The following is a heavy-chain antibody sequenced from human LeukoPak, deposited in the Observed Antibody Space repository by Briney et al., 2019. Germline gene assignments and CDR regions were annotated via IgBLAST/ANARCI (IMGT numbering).Heavy chain of an antibody. CDR1: GGSISSGSYY. CDR2: IYTSGTT. J-gene: IGHJ6*03. Sequence: SETLSLTCTVSGGSISSGSYYWTWIRQPAGRGLEWIGHIYTSGTTNYNPSLKSRVTISVDTSKKQFSLKLSSVTAAYTAVYYCARVEGGTYFDYYYMDVWGKGTTVTVSS. CDR3: ARVEGGTYFDYYYMDV. D-gene: IGHD3-16*01. V-gene: IGHV4-61*09.